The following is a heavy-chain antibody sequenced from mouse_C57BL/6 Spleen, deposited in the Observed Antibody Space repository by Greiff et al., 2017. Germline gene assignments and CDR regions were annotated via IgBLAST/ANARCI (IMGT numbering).Heavy chain of an antibody. CDR2: ISYDGSN. J-gene: IGHJ1*03. CDR3: ARVVATMRYFDV. D-gene: IGHD1-1*01. V-gene: IGHV3-6*01. CDR1: GYSITSGYY. Sequence: DVKLQESGPGLVKPSQSLSLTCSVTGYSITSGYYWNWIRQFPGNKLEWMGYISYDGSNNYNPSLKNRISITRDTSKNQFFLKLNSVTTEDTATYYCARVVATMRYFDVWGTGTTVTVSS.